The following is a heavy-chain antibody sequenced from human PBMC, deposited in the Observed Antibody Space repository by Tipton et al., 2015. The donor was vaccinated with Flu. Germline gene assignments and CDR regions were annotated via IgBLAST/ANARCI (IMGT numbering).Heavy chain of an antibody. V-gene: IGHV1-46*01. J-gene: IGHJ4*02. Sequence: QLVQSGAEVEKPGASVKVSCKASGYTFTSYYMHWVRQAPGQGLEWMGIINPSGGSTSYAQKFQGRVTMTRDTSTSTVYMELSSLRSEDTAVYYCARGYCSSTSCYTPRDFDYWGQGTLVTVSS. D-gene: IGHD2-2*02. CDR1: GYTFTSYY. CDR2: INPSGGST. CDR3: ARGYCSSTSCYTPRDFDY.